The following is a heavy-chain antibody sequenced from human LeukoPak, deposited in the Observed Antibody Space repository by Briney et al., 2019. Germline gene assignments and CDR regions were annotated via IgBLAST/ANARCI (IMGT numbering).Heavy chain of an antibody. CDR1: GGSISSYY. V-gene: IGHV4-59*01. J-gene: IGHJ3*02. Sequence: SSETLSLTCTVSGGSISSYYWSWLRQPPGKGLEYIGYTHYSGATNYNPSLKSRVTISLDTSGNQFSLKLSSVTAADTAVYYCASGYCGGACQLGGVDMWGQGTMVTVSS. CDR3: ASGYCGGACQLGGVDM. CDR2: THYSGAT. D-gene: IGHD2-21*02.